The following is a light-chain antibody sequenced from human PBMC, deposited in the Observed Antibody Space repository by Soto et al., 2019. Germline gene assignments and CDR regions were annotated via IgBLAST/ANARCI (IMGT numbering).Light chain of an antibody. J-gene: IGKJ2*01. CDR3: HQYSHRPPYT. Sequence: EIVMTQSPATLSVSLGERATLSCRAGQSLDYNLAWYQQKPGQAPRLLIYGASARATGVPARFSGSGSETEFTLTISSGQAEDCAVSCCHQYSHRPPYTLGQGTKLEIK. CDR2: GAS. V-gene: IGKV3-15*01. CDR1: QSLDYN.